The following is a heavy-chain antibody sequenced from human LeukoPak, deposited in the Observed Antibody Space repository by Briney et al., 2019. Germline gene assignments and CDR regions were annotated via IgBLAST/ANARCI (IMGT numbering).Heavy chain of an antibody. D-gene: IGHD3-9*01. CDR3: ARDAGWYYDILTGQKKDDAFDI. Sequence: ASVKVSCKASGGTFSSYAISWVRQAPGQGLEWMGGIIPIFGTANYAQKFQGRVTITADESTSTAYMELSGLRSEDTAVYYCARDAGWYYDILTGQKKDDAFDIWGQGTMVTVSS. J-gene: IGHJ3*02. CDR2: IIPIFGTA. CDR1: GGTFSSYA. V-gene: IGHV1-69*13.